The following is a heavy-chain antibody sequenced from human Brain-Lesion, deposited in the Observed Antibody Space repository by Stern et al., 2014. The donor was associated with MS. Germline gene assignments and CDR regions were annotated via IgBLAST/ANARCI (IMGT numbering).Heavy chain of an antibody. Sequence: VQLVESGPGLVKPSQTLSLSCTVSGGSISSGGYYWSWIRQPAGKGLEWIGRIFNSGSTSYNPSLKSRVPISIAPSKNRFSLRLNPRTAADTAVYYCARGRVVPGFQYYATDVWGQGTTVIVSS. D-gene: IGHD2-2*01. CDR2: IFNSGST. CDR3: ARGRVVPGFQYYATDV. V-gene: IGHV4-61*02. J-gene: IGHJ6*02. CDR1: GGSISSGGYY.